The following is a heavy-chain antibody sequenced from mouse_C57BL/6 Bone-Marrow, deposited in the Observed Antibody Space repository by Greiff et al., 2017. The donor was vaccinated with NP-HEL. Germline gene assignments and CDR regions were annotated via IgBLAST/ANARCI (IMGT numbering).Heavy chain of an antibody. CDR1: GYTFTSYW. Sequence: QVQLQQPGAELVMPGASVKLSCKASGYTFTSYWMHWVKQRPGQGLEWIGEIDPSDSYTNYNQKFKGKSTLTVDKSSSTAYMQLSSLTSEDSAVYYCARGGANYYAMDYWGQGTSVTVSS. J-gene: IGHJ4*01. CDR2: IDPSDSYT. V-gene: IGHV1-69*01. CDR3: ARGGANYYAMDY.